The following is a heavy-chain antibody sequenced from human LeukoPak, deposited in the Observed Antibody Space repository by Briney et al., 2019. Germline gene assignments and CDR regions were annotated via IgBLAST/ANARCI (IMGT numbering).Heavy chain of an antibody. D-gene: IGHD3-10*01. CDR3: ARDSARGGASSGDFDS. CDR2: IGAAGDT. CDR1: GFTFSSYD. J-gene: IGHJ4*02. Sequence: GGSLRLSCAASGFTFSSYDMHWVRQATGKGLEWVSAIGAAGDTYYPGSVKGRFTISRENAKNSLYLQMNSLRAGDTAVYYCARDSARGGASSGDFDSWGQGTLVTVSS. V-gene: IGHV3-13*01.